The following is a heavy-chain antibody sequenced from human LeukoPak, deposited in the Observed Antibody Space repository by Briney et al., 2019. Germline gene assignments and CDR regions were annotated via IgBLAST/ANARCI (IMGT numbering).Heavy chain of an antibody. Sequence: SETLSLTCAVYGVSFSGYYWGWIRQPPGKGLEWIGSIYYSGSTYYNPSLKSRVTISVDTSKNQFSLKLSSVTAADTAVYYCTTGLLWFGELDAFDIWGQGTMVTVSS. J-gene: IGHJ3*02. CDR1: GVSFSGYY. V-gene: IGHV4-39*01. CDR3: TTGLLWFGELDAFDI. D-gene: IGHD3-10*01. CDR2: IYYSGST.